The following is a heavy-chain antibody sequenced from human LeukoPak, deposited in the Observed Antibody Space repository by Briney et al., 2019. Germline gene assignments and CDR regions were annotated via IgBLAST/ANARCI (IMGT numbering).Heavy chain of an antibody. J-gene: IGHJ4*02. CDR1: GYTFTSYY. Sequence: ASVKVSCKASGYTFTSYYMHWVRQAPGQGLEWMEIINPSGGSTSYAQKFQGRVTMTRDMSTSTVYMELSSLRSEDTAVYYCARDPVDDDARLDYWGQGTLVTVSS. CDR3: ARDPVDDDARLDY. CDR2: INPSGGST. V-gene: IGHV1-46*01. D-gene: IGHD2-2*01.